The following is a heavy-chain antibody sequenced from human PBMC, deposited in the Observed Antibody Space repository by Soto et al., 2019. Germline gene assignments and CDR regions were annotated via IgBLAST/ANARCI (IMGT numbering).Heavy chain of an antibody. D-gene: IGHD2-2*01. J-gene: IGHJ6*02. CDR2: ISGSGGST. V-gene: IGHV3-23*01. CDR3: AKDSAPAAILYYGMDV. CDR1: GFTFSSYA. Sequence: EVQLLESGGGLVQPGGSLRLSCAASGFTFSSYAMSWVRQAPGKGLEWVSAISGSGGSTYYADSVKGRFTISRDNSKNTLYLQMNSLRAEDTAVYYCAKDSAPAAILYYGMDVWGQGTTVTVSS.